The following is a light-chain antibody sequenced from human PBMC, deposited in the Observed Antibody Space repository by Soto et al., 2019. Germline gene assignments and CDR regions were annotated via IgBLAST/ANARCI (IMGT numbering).Light chain of an antibody. J-gene: IGKJ2*01. Sequence: EIVLTQSPATLSLSPGERVTLSCRASQSVSTQLAWYQQKPGQAPRLLIYDASARATGIPARFSGSGSGTDFTLTISSLEPEDFAVYYCQQRSNWLYTFGQGTKLEIK. CDR1: QSVSTQ. V-gene: IGKV3-11*01. CDR3: QQRSNWLYT. CDR2: DAS.